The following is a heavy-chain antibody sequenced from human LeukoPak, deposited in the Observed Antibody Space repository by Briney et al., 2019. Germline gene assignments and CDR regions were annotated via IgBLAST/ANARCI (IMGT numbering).Heavy chain of an antibody. CDR2: ISGSGGST. CDR1: GFTFSSYA. J-gene: IGHJ5*02. Sequence: GGSLRLSCAASGFTFSSYAMSWVRQAPGKGLEWVSGISGSGGSTHYADSVKGRFTISRDNLENTLYLQMNALRAEDTAEYYCAKDYGSGSPNWFDPWGQGTLVTVSS. CDR3: AKDYGSGSPNWFDP. D-gene: IGHD3-10*01. V-gene: IGHV3-23*01.